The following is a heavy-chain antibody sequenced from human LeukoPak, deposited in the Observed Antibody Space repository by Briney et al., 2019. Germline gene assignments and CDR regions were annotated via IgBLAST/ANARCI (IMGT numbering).Heavy chain of an antibody. V-gene: IGHV1-2*02. CDR2: INPNTGGT. CDR1: GYTFTGYY. J-gene: IGHJ5*02. Sequence: ASVKVSCKASGYTFTGYYVYWVRQAPGQGLEWMGWINPNTGGTNYAQKFQGRVTMTKDTSTNAAYMELNKLTSDDTAVYYCGRGNKSFDPWGQGTLVTVSS. CDR3: GRGNKSFDP.